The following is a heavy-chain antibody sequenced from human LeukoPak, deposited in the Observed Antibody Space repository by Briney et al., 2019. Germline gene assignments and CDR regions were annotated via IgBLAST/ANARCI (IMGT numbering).Heavy chain of an antibody. CDR2: IYYSGSI. Sequence: SETLSLTCTVSGGSISSYYWSWIRQPPGKGLEWIGYIYYSGSINYNPSLKSRVTISVDTSKNQFSLKLSSVTAADTAVYYCARVFSDGYNWAYFDYWGQGTLVTVSS. V-gene: IGHV4-59*01. J-gene: IGHJ4*02. D-gene: IGHD5-24*01. CDR3: ARVFSDGYNWAYFDY. CDR1: GGSISSYY.